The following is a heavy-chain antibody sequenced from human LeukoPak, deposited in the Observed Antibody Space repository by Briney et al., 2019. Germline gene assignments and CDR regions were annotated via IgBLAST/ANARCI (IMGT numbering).Heavy chain of an antibody. J-gene: IGHJ4*02. CDR3: ARVNREMATITP. D-gene: IGHD5-24*01. Sequence: PSETLSLTCAVYGGSFSGYYWSWIRQPPGKGLEWIGEINHSGSTNYNPSLKSRLTISVDTSKNQFSLKLSSVTAADTAVYYCARVNREMATITPWGQGTLVTVSS. V-gene: IGHV4-34*01. CDR2: INHSGST. CDR1: GGSFSGYY.